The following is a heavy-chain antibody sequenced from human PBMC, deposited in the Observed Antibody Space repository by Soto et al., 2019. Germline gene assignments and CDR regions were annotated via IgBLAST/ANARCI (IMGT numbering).Heavy chain of an antibody. CDR3: ARILVNGRPDY. CDR1: GFSLSTSGVG. D-gene: IGHD6-6*01. J-gene: IGHJ4*02. V-gene: IGHV2-5*01. Sequence: SGPTLVNPTQTLTLTCTFSGFSLSTSGVGVGWIRQPPGKALEWLALIYRNDDKPYSPSLKSRLTITKDTSKHQVVLTMTNMEPVDTATYSCARILVNGRPDYWGQAILVTVS. CDR2: IYRNDDK.